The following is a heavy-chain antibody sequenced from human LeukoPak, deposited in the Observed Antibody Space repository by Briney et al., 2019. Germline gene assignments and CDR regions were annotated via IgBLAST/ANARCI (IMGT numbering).Heavy chain of an antibody. D-gene: IGHD3-3*01. CDR2: ISGSGGST. CDR3: AKDSTYYDFWSGYYGTDAFDI. J-gene: IGHJ3*02. V-gene: IGHV3-23*01. Sequence: PGGSLRLSCAASGFTFSSYAMSWVRQAPGKGLEWVSAISGSGGSTYYADSVKGRSTISRDNSRNTLYLQMNSLRAEDTAVYYCAKDSTYYDFWSGYYGTDAFDIWGQGTMVTVSS. CDR1: GFTFSSYA.